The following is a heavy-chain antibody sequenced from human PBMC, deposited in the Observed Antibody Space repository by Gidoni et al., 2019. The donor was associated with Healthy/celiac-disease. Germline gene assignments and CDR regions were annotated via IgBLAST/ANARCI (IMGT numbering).Heavy chain of an antibody. CDR2: IKQDGSEK. Sequence: EVQLVESGGGLVQPGGSLSLSCAASGFTFSNYWMSWVRQAPGKGLEWVANIKQDGSEKYYVDSVKGRFTISRDNAKNSLYLQMNSLRAEDTAVYYCARDLNFWSGYLYGMDVWGQGTTVTVSS. D-gene: IGHD3-3*01. CDR3: ARDLNFWSGYLYGMDV. CDR1: GFTFSNYW. V-gene: IGHV3-7*01. J-gene: IGHJ6*02.